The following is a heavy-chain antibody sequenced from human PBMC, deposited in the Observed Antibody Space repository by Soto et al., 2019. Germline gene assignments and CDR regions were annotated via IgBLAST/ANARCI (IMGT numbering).Heavy chain of an antibody. J-gene: IGHJ4*02. V-gene: IGHV1-18*01. CDR1: GYTFTSYG. CDR2: ISAYNVNT. D-gene: IGHD3-9*01. Sequence: QVQLVQSGAEVKKPGASVKVSCKASGYTFTSYGISWVRQAPGQGLEWMGWISAYNVNTNYAQKLQGRVTMTTDTSTSTAYKELRSLRSDDTAVYYCAREQRRLRYFDCFRRGFDYWGQGTLVTVSS. CDR3: AREQRRLRYFDCFRRGFDY.